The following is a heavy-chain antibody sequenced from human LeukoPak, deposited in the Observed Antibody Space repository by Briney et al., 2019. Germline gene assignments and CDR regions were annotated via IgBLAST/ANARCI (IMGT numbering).Heavy chain of an antibody. V-gene: IGHV4-39*01. J-gene: IGHJ5*02. CDR3: AKEDSSSLFDP. D-gene: IGHD6-13*01. CDR2: IYYSGST. CDR1: GGSISSSSYY. Sequence: SETLSLTCTVSGGSISSSSYYWGWIRQPPGKGLEWIGSIYYSGSTYYNPSLKSRVTISVDTSKNQFSLKLSSVTAADTAVYCCAKEDSSSLFDPWGQGTLVTVSS.